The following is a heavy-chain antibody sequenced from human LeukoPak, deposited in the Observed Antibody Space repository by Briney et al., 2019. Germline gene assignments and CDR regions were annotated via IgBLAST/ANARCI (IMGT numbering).Heavy chain of an antibody. V-gene: IGHV4-59*08. J-gene: IGHJ4*02. CDR2: IYYSGST. Sequence: SETLSLTCTVSGGSISSYYWSWIRQPPGKGLEWIGYIYYSGSTNYNPSLKSRVTISVDTSKNQFSLKLSSVTAADTAVYYCARRNYDILTGYSSVYFDYWGQGILVTVSS. CDR3: ARRNYDILTGYSSVYFDY. D-gene: IGHD3-9*01. CDR1: GGSISSYY.